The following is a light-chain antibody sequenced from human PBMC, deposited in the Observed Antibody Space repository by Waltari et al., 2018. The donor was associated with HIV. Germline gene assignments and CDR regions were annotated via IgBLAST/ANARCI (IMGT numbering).Light chain of an antibody. CDR1: QNIKSD. J-gene: IGKJ2*01. V-gene: IGKV1-39*01. CDR3: QQSYSAPFP. Sequence: DIQMTQSPSSLSASVRDRATITCRACQNIKSDLNWYQQKPGKAPSLLIYGASSLQSGVPTRFSGSGSGTEFSLTISSLQPEDFATYYCQQSYSAPFPFGQGTKLHVK. CDR2: GAS.